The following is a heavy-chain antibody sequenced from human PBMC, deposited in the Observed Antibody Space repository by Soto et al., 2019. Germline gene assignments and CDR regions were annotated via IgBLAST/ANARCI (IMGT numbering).Heavy chain of an antibody. CDR1: GFTFNNYR. Sequence: EVQLVESGGGLVQPGGSLRLSCAASGFTFNNYRMHWVRQAPGKGLVWVSRIKTDGSSPNYADSVEGRFTISSYNSKNTLYRKMNSLRVEDTAVYYCARDRIAGSGSCDNWGQGTLITVTS. CDR2: IKTDGSSP. J-gene: IGHJ4*02. CDR3: ARDRIAGSGSCDN. D-gene: IGHD3-10*01. V-gene: IGHV3-74*01.